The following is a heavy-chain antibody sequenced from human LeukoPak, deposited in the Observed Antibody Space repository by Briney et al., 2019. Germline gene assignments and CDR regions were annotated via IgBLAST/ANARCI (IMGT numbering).Heavy chain of an antibody. D-gene: IGHD3-3*01. J-gene: IGHJ6*03. CDR3: ARAPYTIFGAMDV. Sequence: HPGGSLRLSCAASGFTFSSYEMNWVRQAPRKGLEWVSYISSSGSTIYYADSVKGRFTISRDNAKNSLYLQMNSLRAEDTAVYYCARAPYTIFGAMDVWGKGTTVTVSS. V-gene: IGHV3-48*03. CDR2: ISSSGSTI. CDR1: GFTFSSYE.